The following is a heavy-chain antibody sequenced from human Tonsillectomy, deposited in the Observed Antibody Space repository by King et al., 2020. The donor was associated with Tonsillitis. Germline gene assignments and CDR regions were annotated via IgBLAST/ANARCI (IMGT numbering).Heavy chain of an antibody. Sequence: QLVQSGGGLVQPGGSPRLSCAASGFSFSSYCMSWVRQAPGKGLEWVANIKQDGSEKYYVDSVKGRFTISRDNAKNSMYLQMNSLRAEDTAVFYCVRDGGLIPESYYYYGMDVWGQGTAVTVSS. CDR1: GFSFSSYC. CDR3: VRDGGLIPESYYYYGMDV. D-gene: IGHD3-16*01. J-gene: IGHJ6*02. CDR2: IKQDGSEK. V-gene: IGHV3-7*01.